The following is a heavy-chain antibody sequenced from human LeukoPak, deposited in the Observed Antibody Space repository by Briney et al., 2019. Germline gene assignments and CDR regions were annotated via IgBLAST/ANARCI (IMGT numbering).Heavy chain of an antibody. CDR2: IYYTGGT. CDR3: ARGTYSYGYDY. Sequence: SETLSLTCSVSGGSITSSSYYWAWIRQPPEKGLEWIGSIYYTGGTYYSPSLKSRVTMSVDTSKNQFSLKLSSVTAADTAVYYCARGTYSYGYDYWGQGTLVTVSS. J-gene: IGHJ4*02. D-gene: IGHD5-18*01. CDR1: GGSITSSSYY. V-gene: IGHV4-39*07.